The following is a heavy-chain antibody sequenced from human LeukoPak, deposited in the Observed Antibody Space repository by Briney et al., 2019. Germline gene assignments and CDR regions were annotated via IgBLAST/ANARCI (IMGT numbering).Heavy chain of an antibody. V-gene: IGHV1-69*05. CDR1: GGTFSSYA. J-gene: IGHJ6*03. CDR2: IIPIFGTA. Sequence: SVKVSCKASGGTFSSYAISWVRQAPGQGLEWMGGIIPIFGTANYAQKFRGRVTITTDESTSTAYMELSSLRSEDTAVYYCARGYSGYDREDYYYYYMDVCGKGTTVTVSS. D-gene: IGHD5-12*01. CDR3: ARGYSGYDREDYYYYYMDV.